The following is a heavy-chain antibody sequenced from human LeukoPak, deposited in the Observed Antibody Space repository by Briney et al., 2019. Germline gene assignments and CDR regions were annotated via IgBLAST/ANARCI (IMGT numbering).Heavy chain of an antibody. D-gene: IGHD2-2*01. J-gene: IGHJ4*02. CDR3: AREPPIGYCSSTSCYRYFDY. CDR1: GGSFSSYY. Sequence: SETLSLTCTVSGGSFSSYYWSWIRQPPGKGLEWIGYIYYSGSTNYNPSLKSRVTISVDTSKNQFSLKLSSVTAAHTAVYYCAREPPIGYCSSTSCYRYFDYWGQGTLVTVSS. CDR2: IYYSGST. V-gene: IGHV4-59*01.